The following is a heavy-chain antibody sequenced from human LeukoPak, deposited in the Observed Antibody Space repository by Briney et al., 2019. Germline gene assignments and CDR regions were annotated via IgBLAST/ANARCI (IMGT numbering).Heavy chain of an antibody. D-gene: IGHD5-18*01. CDR2: ISGSGGTT. J-gene: IGHJ4*02. V-gene: IGHV3-23*01. CDR3: ARADWDTAMIDY. CDR1: GFTFSSYA. Sequence: PGGSLRLSCAAPGFTFSSYAMSWVRQAPGKGLEWVSVISGSGGTTYYADSVKGRFTISRDNSKNTLYLQMNSLRAEDTAVYYCARADWDTAMIDYWGQGTLLTVSS.